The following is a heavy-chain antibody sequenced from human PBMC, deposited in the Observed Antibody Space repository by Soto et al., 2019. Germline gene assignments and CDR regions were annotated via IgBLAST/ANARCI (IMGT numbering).Heavy chain of an antibody. J-gene: IGHJ3*02. V-gene: IGHV3-33*01. CDR2: IWYDGGEK. Sequence: QVQLVESGGGVVQPGRSLRLSCAASGFSFSDYHMHWVRQAPGKGLEWVTIIWYDGGEKYYGDSAKGRFTVSRDNSENTLYLQMNSLRAEDTALYYCARERGGAFDIWGQGTMVTVSS. CDR1: GFSFSDYH. CDR3: ARERGGAFDI. D-gene: IGHD3-10*01.